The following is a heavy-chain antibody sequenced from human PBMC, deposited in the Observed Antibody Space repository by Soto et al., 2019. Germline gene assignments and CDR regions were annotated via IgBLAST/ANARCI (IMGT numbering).Heavy chain of an antibody. J-gene: IGHJ1*01. D-gene: IGHD3-22*01. Sequence: PSETLSLTCTVSGGSISSSSYYWGWIRQPPGKGLEWIGSIYYSGSIYYNPSLKSRATMSIDTAGNQFSLKVSSVTDADTAVYYCARDLDGLHDDTSGPVPRPGWGQGTLVTVSS. CDR1: GGSISSSSYY. CDR2: IYYSGSI. CDR3: ARDLDGLHDDTSGPVPRPG. V-gene: IGHV4-39*07.